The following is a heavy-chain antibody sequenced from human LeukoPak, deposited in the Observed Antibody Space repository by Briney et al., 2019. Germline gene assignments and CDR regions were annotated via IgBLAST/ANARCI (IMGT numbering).Heavy chain of an antibody. J-gene: IGHJ6*04. CDR1: VHTFNLCD. CDR2: ISYDGSNK. CDR3: VMLDVRAKSEYGMFV. D-gene: IGHD3-10*02. V-gene: IGHV3-30*03. Sequence: GRSLRLFCAASVHTFNLCDMQCVRHARGKGLEGVAVISYDGSNKYYTDSVKGRFTIYRDNPKHTLYLQMSSLRAEVTAVYYCVMLDVRAKSEYGMFVWGEGPTVTVSS.